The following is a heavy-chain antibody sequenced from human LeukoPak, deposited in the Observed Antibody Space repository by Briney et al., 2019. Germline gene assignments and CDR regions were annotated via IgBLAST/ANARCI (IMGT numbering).Heavy chain of an antibody. CDR2: ISYDGSNK. V-gene: IGHV3-30*18. J-gene: IGHJ3*02. D-gene: IGHD3-22*01. CDR3: AKGQRYLTYYYDSSGYGAFDI. Sequence: QPGRSLRLSCAASGFTFSSYGMHWVRQAPGKGLEWVAVISYDGSNKYYADSVKGRFTISRDNSKNTLYLQMNSLRAEDTAVYYCAKGQRYLTYYYDSSGYGAFDIWGQGTMVTVSS. CDR1: GFTFSSYG.